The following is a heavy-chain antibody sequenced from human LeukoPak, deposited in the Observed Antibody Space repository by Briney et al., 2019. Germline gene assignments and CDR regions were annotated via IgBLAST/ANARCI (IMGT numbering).Heavy chain of an antibody. D-gene: IGHD5-12*01. Sequence: PADTLSLTCTVSGGSISSYYWSWIRQSPGKGREWIGYIYYSGSTNYNPSLKSRVTISVDTSKNQFSLKLSSVTAADTAVYYCARRMVATGHHDYWGQGTLVTVSS. CDR1: GGSISSYY. CDR3: ARRMVATGHHDY. J-gene: IGHJ4*02. V-gene: IGHV4-59*07. CDR2: IYYSGST.